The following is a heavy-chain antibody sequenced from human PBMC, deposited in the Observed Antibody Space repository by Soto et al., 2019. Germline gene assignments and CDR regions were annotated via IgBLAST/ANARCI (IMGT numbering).Heavy chain of an antibody. CDR2: ISGSGGST. D-gene: IGHD2-2*01. V-gene: IGHV3-23*01. J-gene: IGHJ4*02. CDR1: GFTFSSYA. CDR3: AKDQEDIVVVPAAS. Sequence: GGSLRLSCAASGFTFSSYAMSWVRQAPGKGLEWVSAISGSGGSTYYADSVKGRFTISRDNSKNTLYLQMNSLRAEDTAVYYCAKDQEDIVVVPAASWGQGTLVTVSS.